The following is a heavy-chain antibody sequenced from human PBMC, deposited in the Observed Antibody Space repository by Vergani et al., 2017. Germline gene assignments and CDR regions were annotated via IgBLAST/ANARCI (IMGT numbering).Heavy chain of an antibody. Sequence: QLQLQESGPGLVKPSETLSLTCTVSGGSISSSSYYWGWIRQPPGKGLEWIGSIYYSGSTYYNPSLKSRVTISVDTSKNQFSLKLSSVTAADTAVYYCARLVGSSSGGDYWGQGTLVTVSS. CDR1: GGSISSSSYY. J-gene: IGHJ4*02. CDR3: ARLVGSSSGGDY. CDR2: IYYSGST. V-gene: IGHV4-39*01. D-gene: IGHD6-6*01.